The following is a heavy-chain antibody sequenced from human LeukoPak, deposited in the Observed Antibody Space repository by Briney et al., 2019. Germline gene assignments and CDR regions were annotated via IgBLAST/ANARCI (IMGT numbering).Heavy chain of an antibody. CDR3: ARGRYYYDSSGYYLYYYYGMDV. CDR2: INHSGST. J-gene: IGHJ6*02. D-gene: IGHD3-22*01. CDR1: GGSFSGYY. V-gene: IGHV4-34*01. Sequence: SETLSLTCAVYGGSFSGYYWSWIRQPPGKGLEWIGEINHSGSTNYNPSLKSRVTISVDTSKNQFSLKLSSVTAADTAVYYCARGRYYYDSSGYYLYYYYGMDVWGQGTTVTVSS.